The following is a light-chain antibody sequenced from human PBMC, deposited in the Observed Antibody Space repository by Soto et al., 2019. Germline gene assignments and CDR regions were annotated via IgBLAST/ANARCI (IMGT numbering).Light chain of an antibody. CDR1: QGISSS. CDR3: QQLNSYPSLT. Sequence: DIQLTQSPSFLSASVGDRVTITCRASQGISSSLAWYQQKPGKAPKLLIYAASTLQSGVPSRFSGSGSGTEFTLTVSSLQPEDFATYYCQQLNSYPSLTFGGGTKWIS. J-gene: IGKJ4*01. V-gene: IGKV1-9*01. CDR2: AAS.